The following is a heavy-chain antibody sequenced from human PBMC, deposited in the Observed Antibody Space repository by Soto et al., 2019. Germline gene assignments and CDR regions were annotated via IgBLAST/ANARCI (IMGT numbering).Heavy chain of an antibody. J-gene: IGHJ4*02. V-gene: IGHV3-23*01. CDR2: ISGSGGST. CDR3: AKYPPASDIAAAADGDY. D-gene: IGHD6-13*01. Sequence: EVQLLESGGGLVQPGGSLSLSCAASGFTFSSYAMSWVRQAPGKGLEWVSAISGSGGSTYYADSVKGRFTISRDNSKNTLYLQMNRLRAEDTAVYYCAKYPPASDIAAAADGDYWGQGNLVTVSS. CDR1: GFTFSSYA.